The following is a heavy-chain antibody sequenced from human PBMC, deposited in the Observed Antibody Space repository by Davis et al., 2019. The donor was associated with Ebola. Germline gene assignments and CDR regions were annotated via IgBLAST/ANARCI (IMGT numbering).Heavy chain of an antibody. V-gene: IGHV3-23*01. CDR2: ISGSGGST. CDR1: GFTFSSYA. J-gene: IGHJ4*02. CDR3: AKEERAVAGISADY. D-gene: IGHD6-19*01. Sequence: GESLKISCAASGFTFSSYAMSWVRQAPGKGLEWISAISGSGGSTYYADSVKGRFTISRDNSKNTLYLQMNSLRAEDTAVYYCAKEERAVAGISADYWGQGTLVTVSS.